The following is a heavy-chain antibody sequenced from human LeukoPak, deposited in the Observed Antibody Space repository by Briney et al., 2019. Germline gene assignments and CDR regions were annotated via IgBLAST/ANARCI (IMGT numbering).Heavy chain of an antibody. Sequence: SETLSLTCTVSGGSISPYYWSWIRQPPGRGLEWIGNVFASGSTNYKPSLKSRVTISVDTPMHQLSLKLSSVTAADTAVYYCARADFHYDSRGERMHYFDYWGQGTLVTVSS. CDR2: VFASGST. J-gene: IGHJ4*02. CDR1: GGSISPYY. V-gene: IGHV4-4*09. CDR3: ARADFHYDSRGERMHYFDY. D-gene: IGHD3-22*01.